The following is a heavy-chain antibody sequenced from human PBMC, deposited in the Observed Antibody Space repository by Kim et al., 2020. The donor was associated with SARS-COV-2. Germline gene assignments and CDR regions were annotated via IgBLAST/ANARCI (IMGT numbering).Heavy chain of an antibody. CDR3: ARSLFFDF. V-gene: IGHV3-23*01. J-gene: IGHJ4*02. CDR2: GT. D-gene: IGHD3-16*01. Sequence: GTYYADSVKGRFTGPRDTSKNTVFLQMNFLRAEDTAIYYCARSLFFDFWGQGTLVTVSS.